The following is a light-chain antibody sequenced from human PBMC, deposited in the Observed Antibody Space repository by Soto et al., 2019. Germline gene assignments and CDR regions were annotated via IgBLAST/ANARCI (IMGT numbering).Light chain of an antibody. Sequence: QSALTQPASVSGSPGQSITISCTGTSNDVGSYNLVSRYQQHPGKAPKVMIYEGTKRPSGVSNRFSGSKSGNTASLTISGLQAEDEADYYCCSYAGSNTHVVFGGGTQLTVL. V-gene: IGLV2-23*01. CDR1: SNDVGSYNL. CDR2: EGT. J-gene: IGLJ2*01. CDR3: CSYAGSNTHVV.